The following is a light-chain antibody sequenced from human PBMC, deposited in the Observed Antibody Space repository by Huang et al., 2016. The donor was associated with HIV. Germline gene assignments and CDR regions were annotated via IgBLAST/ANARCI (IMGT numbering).Light chain of an antibody. CDR2: GAA. CDR3: QQYNNWPPAT. V-gene: IGKV3-15*01. Sequence: EIVMTQSPATLSVSPGERATLACRASQSVSSNLAWYQQKPGQAPRLLIYGAATRATGIPASVSGSGSGTEFTLTISSLQSEDFAVYYCQQYNNWPPATFGPGTKVDIK. J-gene: IGKJ3*01. CDR1: QSVSSN.